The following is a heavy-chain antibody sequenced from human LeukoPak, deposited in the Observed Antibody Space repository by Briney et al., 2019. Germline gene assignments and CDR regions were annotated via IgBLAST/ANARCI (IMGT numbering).Heavy chain of an antibody. V-gene: IGHV3-66*01. CDR1: GFTVSRNY. CDR3: ASLDFWSGYFDS. Sequence: PGGSLRLSCAASGFTVSRNYMSWVRQAPGKGLEWVCLIYSGGGTHYADSVKGRFTISRDSSKNTLYLQMNSLRAEDTAVYCCASLDFWSGYFDSWGQGTLVTVSS. D-gene: IGHD3-3*01. J-gene: IGHJ4*02. CDR2: IYSGGGT.